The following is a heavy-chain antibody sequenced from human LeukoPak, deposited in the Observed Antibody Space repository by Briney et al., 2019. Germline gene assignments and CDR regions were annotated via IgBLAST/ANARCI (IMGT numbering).Heavy chain of an antibody. D-gene: IGHD1-14*01. J-gene: IGHJ3*02. V-gene: IGHV4-61*02. CDR2: IYTSGST. Sequence: SSETLSLTCTVSGDSISSGSYYWSWIRQPAGKGLEWIGRIYTSGSTNYNPSLKSRVTISIDTSKNQFSLKLSSVTAADTAVYYCARDISNDAFDIWGQGTMVTVSS. CDR3: ARDISNDAFDI. CDR1: GDSISSGSYY.